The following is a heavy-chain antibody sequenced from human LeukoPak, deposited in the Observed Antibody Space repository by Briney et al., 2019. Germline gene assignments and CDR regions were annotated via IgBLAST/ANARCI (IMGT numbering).Heavy chain of an antibody. D-gene: IGHD1-26*01. CDR1: GFTFSSYS. CDR3: ARAGVGATIDI. Sequence: PGGSLRLSCAASGFTFSSYSMNWVRQAPGKGLEWVSYISSSSSYIYYADSVKGRFTISRDNAKNSLYLQMNSLRAEDTAVYYCARAGVGATIDIWGQGTMVTVSS. J-gene: IGHJ3*02. CDR2: ISSSSSYI. V-gene: IGHV3-21*01.